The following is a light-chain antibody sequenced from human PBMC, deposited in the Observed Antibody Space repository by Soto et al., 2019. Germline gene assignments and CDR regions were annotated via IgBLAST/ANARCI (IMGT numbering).Light chain of an antibody. J-gene: IGKJ2*01. CDR3: QQYNNWPHT. CDR1: QSVSSN. CDR2: GAS. Sequence: EIVMTQSPATLSVSPGERATLSCRASQSVSSNLAWYQQKPGQAPRLLIYGASTRANGIPARFSGSGSGTEFTLTISSLQSEDFAVYYCQQYNNWPHTFGQGTKLEIK. V-gene: IGKV3-15*01.